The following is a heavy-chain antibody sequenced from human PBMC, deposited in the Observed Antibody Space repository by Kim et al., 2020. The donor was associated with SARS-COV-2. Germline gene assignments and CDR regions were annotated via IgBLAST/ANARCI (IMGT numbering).Heavy chain of an antibody. J-gene: IGHJ6*02. CDR1: GFTFTAYS. V-gene: IGHV3-21*04. D-gene: IGHD2-8*02. CDR3: ARSVLKSNTKMGVGYYYGMDV. CDR2: ISSSSTYI. Sequence: GGSLRLSCAASGFTFTAYSVSWVRQAPGKGLEWVSFISSSSTYIYYADSVRGRFTISRDNAKTSLYLQMNSLRVEDTAVYYCARSVLKSNTKMGVGYYYGMDVWGQGTTVTVSS.